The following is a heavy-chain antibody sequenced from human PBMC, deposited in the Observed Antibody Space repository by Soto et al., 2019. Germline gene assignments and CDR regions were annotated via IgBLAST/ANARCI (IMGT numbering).Heavy chain of an antibody. V-gene: IGHV3-23*01. J-gene: IGHJ5*02. Sequence: HPGGSLRLSCAASGFTFSSYDMSWVRQAPGRGLDWVSGVTGSGGNTYYADSVKGRFTISRDNSKNTLYLQMNSLRAEDTAVYYCAKGFSGSYNWFDPWGQGTLVTVSS. CDR2: VTGSGGNT. D-gene: IGHD1-26*01. CDR3: AKGFSGSYNWFDP. CDR1: GFTFSSYD.